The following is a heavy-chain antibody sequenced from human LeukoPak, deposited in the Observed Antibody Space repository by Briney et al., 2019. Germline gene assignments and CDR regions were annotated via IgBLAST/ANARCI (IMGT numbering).Heavy chain of an antibody. CDR2: IKTDGSEK. V-gene: IGHV3-7*03. D-gene: IGHD3-22*01. CDR3: ARRFSDNSGYYRFDF. CDR1: GFTFSSYW. J-gene: IGHJ4*02. Sequence: GGSLRLSCEASGFTFSSYWMSWVRQAPGKGLEWVANIKTDGSEKYYVDSVKGRFTISRDNSKNTLYLQMNGLRAEDTAVYYCARRFSDNSGYYRFDFWGQGTLVTVSS.